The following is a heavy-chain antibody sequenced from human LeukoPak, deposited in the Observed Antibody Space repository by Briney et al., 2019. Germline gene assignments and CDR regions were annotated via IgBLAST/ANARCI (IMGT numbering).Heavy chain of an antibody. CDR2: INPDSGGT. D-gene: IGHD6-13*01. Sequence: ASVKVSCKASGYTFTGYFIHWVRQAPGQGLEWMGWINPDSGGTNYAQKFQGRVTMTRDTSISTAYMELSRLRSDDTAVYYCAREGDSSSWSHFDYWGQGTLVTVSS. J-gene: IGHJ4*02. CDR3: AREGDSSSWSHFDY. CDR1: GYTFTGYF. V-gene: IGHV1-2*02.